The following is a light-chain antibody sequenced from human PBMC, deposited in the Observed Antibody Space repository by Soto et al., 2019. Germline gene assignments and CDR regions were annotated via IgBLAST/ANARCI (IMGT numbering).Light chain of an antibody. V-gene: IGKV3-11*01. Sequence: EIVLTQSLATLSFSPGERATLSCRASQSVSSYLAWYQRKPGQAPRLLIYDASNRATGIPARFSGSGSGTDFTLTISSLEPEDFAVYYCQQRSNWPSLTFGGGTKVDIK. CDR2: DAS. J-gene: IGKJ4*01. CDR3: QQRSNWPSLT. CDR1: QSVSSY.